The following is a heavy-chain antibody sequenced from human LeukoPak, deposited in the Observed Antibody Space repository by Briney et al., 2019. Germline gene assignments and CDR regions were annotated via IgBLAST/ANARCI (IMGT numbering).Heavy chain of an antibody. V-gene: IGHV4-34*01. CDR2: INHSGST. CDR1: GGSFSGYY. D-gene: IGHD2-21*02. CDR3: ARGPPSVAVTAIRGYWYFDL. J-gene: IGHJ2*01. Sequence: PSETLSLTCAVYGGSFSGYYWSWIRQPPGKGLEWIGEINHSGSTNYNPSLKSRVTISVDTSKNQFSLKLSSVTAADTAVYYCARGPPSVAVTAIRGYWYFDLWGRGTLVTVSS.